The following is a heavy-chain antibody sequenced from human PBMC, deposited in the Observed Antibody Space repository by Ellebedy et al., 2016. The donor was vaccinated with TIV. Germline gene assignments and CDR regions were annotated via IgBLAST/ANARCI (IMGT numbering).Heavy chain of an antibody. CDR1: GGSVSSGSYY. Sequence: SETLSLTCTVSGGSVSSGSYYWSWIRQPPGTGLEWIGYIYYSGSTNYNPSLKSRVTISVDTSKNQFSLKLSSVTAADTAVYYCARDGIAAAADFDYWGQGTLVTVSS. CDR2: IYYSGST. D-gene: IGHD6-13*01. J-gene: IGHJ4*02. CDR3: ARDGIAAAADFDY. V-gene: IGHV4-61*01.